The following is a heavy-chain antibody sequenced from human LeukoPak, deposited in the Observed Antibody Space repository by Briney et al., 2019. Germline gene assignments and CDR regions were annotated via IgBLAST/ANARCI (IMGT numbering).Heavy chain of an antibody. CDR3: ARLRENWSGWGTTTGDV. Sequence: SVKVSCKASGGTFSSYAISWVRQAPGQGLEWMGRIIPIFGTANYAQKFQGRVTITTDESTSTVYMELSSLRSEDTAVYYCARLRENWSGWGTTTGDVWGKGTTVTVSS. CDR2: IIPIFGTA. V-gene: IGHV1-69*05. J-gene: IGHJ6*04. CDR1: GGTFSSYA. D-gene: IGHD3-3*01.